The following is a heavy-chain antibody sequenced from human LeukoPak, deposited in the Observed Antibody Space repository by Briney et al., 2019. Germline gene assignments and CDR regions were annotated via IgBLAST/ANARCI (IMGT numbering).Heavy chain of an antibody. J-gene: IGHJ5*02. CDR2: IYYSGST. CDR3: ARSQYSSGGPWFDP. V-gene: IGHV4-59*08. Sequence: PSETLSLTCTVSGGSISSYYWSWIRQPPGKRLEWIGHIYYSGSTNYNPSLKSRVTISVNPYTNQFSLKLSSVTAVHTGVYYCARSQYSSGGPWFDPWGQGTLVTVSS. D-gene: IGHD6-19*01. CDR1: GGSISSYY.